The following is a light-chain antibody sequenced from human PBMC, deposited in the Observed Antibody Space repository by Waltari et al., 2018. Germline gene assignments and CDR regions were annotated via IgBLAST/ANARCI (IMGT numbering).Light chain of an antibody. J-gene: IGLJ3*02. CDR1: SRDVGHYNY. CDR3: SSYTSSSTRV. CDR2: EVS. V-gene: IGLV2-14*01. Sequence: QSALTQPASVSGSPGQSITISCTGTSRDVGHYNYVSWYQQHPGKAPKLMIYEVSNRPSGVSNRFSGSKSGNTASLTISGLQAEDEADYYCSSYTSSSTRVFGGGTKLTVL.